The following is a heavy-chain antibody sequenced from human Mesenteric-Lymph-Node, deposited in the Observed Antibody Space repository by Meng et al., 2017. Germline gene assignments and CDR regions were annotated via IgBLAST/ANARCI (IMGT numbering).Heavy chain of an antibody. D-gene: IGHD2-15*01. Sequence: GESLKISCAASGFTFSSYEMNWVRQAPGKGLEWVSSISSRGTYIYNADSVTGRFTISRDNAKNSLYLQLDSLTADDTAIYYCARDRYCSGGSCNFPFDYWGQGTLVTVSS. J-gene: IGHJ4*02. CDR2: ISSRGTYI. CDR1: GFTFSSYE. V-gene: IGHV3-21*01. CDR3: ARDRYCSGGSCNFPFDY.